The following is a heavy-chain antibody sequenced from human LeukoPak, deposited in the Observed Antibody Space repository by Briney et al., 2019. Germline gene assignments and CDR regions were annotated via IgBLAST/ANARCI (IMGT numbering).Heavy chain of an antibody. V-gene: IGHV3-7*01. J-gene: IGHJ3*02. CDR3: ARDGGGPDAFDI. CDR1: GFTFSSYW. CDR2: IKQDGSQK. Sequence: GGSLRLSCAASGFTFSSYWMSWVRQAPGKGLEWVANIKQDGSQKYYVDSVKGRFSISRDNAKNSLYLQMNSLRAEDTAVYYCARDGGGPDAFDIWGQGTMVTVSS.